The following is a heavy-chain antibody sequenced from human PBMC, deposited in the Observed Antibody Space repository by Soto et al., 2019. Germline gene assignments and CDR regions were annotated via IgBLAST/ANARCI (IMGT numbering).Heavy chain of an antibody. CDR3: AKGYEVSPPVASAWYSNYFYGVDV. D-gene: IGHD6-19*01. J-gene: IGHJ6*02. CDR1: GFSFSKNG. V-gene: IGHV3-30*18. CDR2: ISYDGSEK. Sequence: QVALVESGGGVVRPGRSLRLSCGASGFSFSKNGMHWVRQAPGEGLEWLSLISYDGSEKWYAESVKGRFTISRDNSKNTLYLQMNSLRGDDTAVYFCAKGYEVSPPVASAWYSNYFYGVDVWGRGTTVTVSS.